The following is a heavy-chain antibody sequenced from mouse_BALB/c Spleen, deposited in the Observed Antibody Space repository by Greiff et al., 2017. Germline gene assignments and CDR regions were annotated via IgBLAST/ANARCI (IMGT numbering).Heavy chain of an antibody. J-gene: IGHJ2*01. Sequence: VQLQQSGPELVKPGASVKIPCKASGYTFTDYNMDWVKQSHGKSLEWIGDINPNNGGTIYNQKFKGKATLTVDKSSSTAYMELRSLTSEDTAVYYCARWAYYYGSSYGEYYFDYWGQGTTLTVSS. V-gene: IGHV1-18*01. CDR2: INPNNGGT. CDR3: ARWAYYYGSSYGEYYFDY. D-gene: IGHD1-1*01. CDR1: GYTFTDYN.